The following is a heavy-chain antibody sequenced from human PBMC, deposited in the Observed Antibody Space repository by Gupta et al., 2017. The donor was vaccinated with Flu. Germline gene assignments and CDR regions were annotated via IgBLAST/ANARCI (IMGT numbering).Heavy chain of an antibody. Sequence: QVNSVECGGGVVPPGRSLRLSCAASGFTFRRFGMHWVRQAPGKGLEWVAIIWYDGSNEYYADSVKGRFTISRDNSQNTLHLQMNSLRVEDTGVYYCVKESDGLDSWGQGTVVTVSS. CDR2: IWYDGSNE. CDR3: VKESDGLDS. J-gene: IGHJ3*01. V-gene: IGHV3-33*06. CDR1: GFTFRRFG. D-gene: IGHD2-8*01.